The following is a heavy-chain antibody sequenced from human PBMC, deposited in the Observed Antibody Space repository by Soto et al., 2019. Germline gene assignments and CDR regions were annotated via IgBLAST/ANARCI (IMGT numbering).Heavy chain of an antibody. CDR2: ISSSSSDI. D-gene: IGHD1-26*01. V-gene: IGHV3-21*01. J-gene: IGHJ4*02. CDR3: ASHSSQSGTYYQFDF. CDR1: GFSFSTYS. Sequence: PGGSLRLSCAASGFSFSTYSMNWVRQAPGKGLEWVSSISSSSSDIYYADSVKGRFTISRDNAKNSLYLQMNSLRAEDTAVYFCASHSSQSGTYYQFDFWGRGTLVTSPQ.